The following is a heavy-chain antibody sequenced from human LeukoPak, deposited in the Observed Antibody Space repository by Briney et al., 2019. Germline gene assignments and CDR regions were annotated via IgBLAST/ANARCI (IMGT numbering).Heavy chain of an antibody. D-gene: IGHD3-22*01. CDR2: INPNNGGT. CDR3: ARMGTYYYDSSANY. V-gene: IGHV1-2*02. CDR1: GYTFTAYY. Sequence: ASVKVSCKASGYTFTAYYMHWVRQAPGQGLEWMGWINPNNGGTNYAQNFQGRVTMTRDTSISTAYMELSRLRSDDTAVYYCARMGTYYYDSSANYWGQGTLVTVSS. J-gene: IGHJ4*02.